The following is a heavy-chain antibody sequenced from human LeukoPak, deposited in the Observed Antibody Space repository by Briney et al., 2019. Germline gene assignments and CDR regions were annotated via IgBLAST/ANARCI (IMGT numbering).Heavy chain of an antibody. D-gene: IGHD3-22*01. J-gene: IGHJ4*02. CDR2: INAGNGNT. V-gene: IGHV1-3*01. Sequence: ASVKVSCKASGYTFTSYAMHWVRQAPRQRLEWMGWINAGNGNTKYSQKFQGRVTITRDTSASTAYMELSSLRSEDTAVYYCARIFFDYDSSGTLWGQGTLVTVSS. CDR1: GYTFTSYA. CDR3: ARIFFDYDSSGTL.